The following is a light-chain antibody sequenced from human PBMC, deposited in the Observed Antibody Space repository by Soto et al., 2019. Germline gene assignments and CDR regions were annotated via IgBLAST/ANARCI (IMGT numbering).Light chain of an antibody. J-gene: IGKJ5*01. CDR3: QQYSALPMT. CDR2: GSS. Sequence: DIVLTQSPGTLSLSPWDRPTLSCRASQTLSPNYLAWCQQKPGHPPRLLIYGSSKRATGIPDRFSGSGSGTDFTLTISRLEPDDFGVYFCQQYSALPMTFGQGTRLEIK. CDR1: QTLSPNY. V-gene: IGKV3-20*01.